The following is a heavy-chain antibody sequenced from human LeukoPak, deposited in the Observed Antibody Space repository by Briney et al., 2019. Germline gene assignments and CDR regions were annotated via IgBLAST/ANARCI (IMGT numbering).Heavy chain of an antibody. CDR1: GGTFSSYA. CDR3: ARDLGAHIVVEGDY. V-gene: IGHV1-69*01. J-gene: IGHJ4*02. D-gene: IGHD2-21*01. CDR2: IIPIFGTA. Sequence: SVKVSCKASGGTFSSYAISWVRQAPGQGLEWMGGIIPIFGTANCAQKFQGRVTITADESTSTAYMELSSLRSEDTAVYYCARDLGAHIVVEGDYWGQGTLVTVSS.